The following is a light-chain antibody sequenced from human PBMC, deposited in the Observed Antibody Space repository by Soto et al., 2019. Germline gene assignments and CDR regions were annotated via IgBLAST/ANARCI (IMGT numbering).Light chain of an antibody. CDR1: QGIKND. CDR3: LQDYNYPLT. V-gene: IGKV1-6*01. CDR2: AAS. J-gene: IGKJ1*01. Sequence: AIQMTQSPSSLSASVGDRVTITCRASQGIKNDLGWYQQKPGKAPKLLIYAASSLQSGVPSRFSGSGSGTDFTLTISSIQPDDFATYYCLQDYNYPLTFGQGTKVEIK.